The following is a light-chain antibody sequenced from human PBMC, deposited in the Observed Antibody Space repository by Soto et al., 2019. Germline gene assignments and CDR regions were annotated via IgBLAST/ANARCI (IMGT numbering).Light chain of an antibody. Sequence: EIVLTQSPGTLSLSPGQRATLSCRASQSITSKFVAWYQQRPGQPPRPLIYAASTRATGIPDRFNGSGSETDFTLTISRLEPEDFAVYYCQQYGGSPTLAFGGGTKVEI. CDR1: QSITSKF. V-gene: IGKV3-20*01. J-gene: IGKJ4*01. CDR3: QQYGGSPTLA. CDR2: AAS.